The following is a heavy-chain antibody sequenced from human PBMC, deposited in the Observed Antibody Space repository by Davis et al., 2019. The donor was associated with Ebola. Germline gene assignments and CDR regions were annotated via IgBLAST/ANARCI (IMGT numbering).Heavy chain of an antibody. CDR3: ARSPTSGRDY. CDR1: GFTVSSNY. J-gene: IGHJ4*02. D-gene: IGHD6-19*01. Sequence: GESLKISCAASGFTVSSNYMSWVRQAPGKGLEWVSVIYSGGSTYYADSVKGRFTISRDNSKNTLYLQMNSLRAEDTAVYYCARSPTSGRDYWGQGTLVTVSS. V-gene: IGHV3-66*02. CDR2: IYSGGST.